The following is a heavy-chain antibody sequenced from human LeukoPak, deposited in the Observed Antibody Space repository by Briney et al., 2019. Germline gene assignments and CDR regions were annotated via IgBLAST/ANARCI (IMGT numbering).Heavy chain of an antibody. CDR3: ALQLPHAFDI. CDR2: IIPIFGTA. J-gene: IGHJ3*02. CDR1: GGTFSSYA. V-gene: IGHV1-69*01. Sequence: GASVKVSCKASGGTFSSYAISWVRQAPGQGLEWMGGIIPIFGTANYAQKFQDRVTITADESTSTAYMELSSLRSEDTAVYYCALQLPHAFDIWGQGTMVTVSS. D-gene: IGHD2-2*01.